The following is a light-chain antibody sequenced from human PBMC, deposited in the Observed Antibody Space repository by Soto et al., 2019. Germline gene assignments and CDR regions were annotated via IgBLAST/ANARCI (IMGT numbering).Light chain of an antibody. Sequence: QSALTQPASVSGSLGQSITISCIGTSSDVCGYNYVSWYQQHPGKAPKLMIYDVSNRPSGVSNRFSGSKSGNTASLTISGLQAEDEADYYCSSYTSSSTRVFGGGTKVTVL. J-gene: IGLJ2*01. CDR3: SSYTSSSTRV. CDR1: SSDVCGYNY. CDR2: DVS. V-gene: IGLV2-14*01.